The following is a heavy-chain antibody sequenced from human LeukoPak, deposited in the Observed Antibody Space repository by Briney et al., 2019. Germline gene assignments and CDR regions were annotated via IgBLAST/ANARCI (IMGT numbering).Heavy chain of an antibody. V-gene: IGHV4-34*01. Sequence: PSETLSLTCAVYGGSFSGYYWSWIRQPPGKGLEWIGEINHSGSTNYNPSLKSRVTISVDTSKNQFSLKLSSVTAADTAVYYCARIPSFYCSSTSCPTDYYYYMDVWGKGTTVTISS. CDR2: INHSGST. CDR3: ARIPSFYCSSTSCPTDYYYYMDV. D-gene: IGHD2-2*01. J-gene: IGHJ6*03. CDR1: GGSFSGYY.